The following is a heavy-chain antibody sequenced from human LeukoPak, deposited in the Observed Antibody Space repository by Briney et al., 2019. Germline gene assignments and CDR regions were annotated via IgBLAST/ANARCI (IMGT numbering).Heavy chain of an antibody. CDR2: IYYSGST. CDR3: ARCIRSYYFDY. CDR1: GGSFSGYY. J-gene: IGHJ4*02. Sequence: SETLSLTCAVYGGSFSGYYWSWIRQPPGKGLEWIGYIYYSGSTNYNPSLKSRVTISVDTSKNQFSLKLSSVTAADTAVYYCARCIRSYYFDYWGQGTLVTVSS. D-gene: IGHD2-8*01. V-gene: IGHV4-59*08.